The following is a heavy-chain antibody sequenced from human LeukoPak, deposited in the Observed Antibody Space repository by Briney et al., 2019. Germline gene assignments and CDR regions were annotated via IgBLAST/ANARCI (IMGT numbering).Heavy chain of an antibody. J-gene: IGHJ3*02. CDR2: SRNKANSYTT. CDR3: ARDPSGLVGATTAFGAFDI. D-gene: IGHD1-26*01. CDR1: GFTFSDHY. V-gene: IGHV3-72*01. Sequence: GGSLRLSCVASGFTFSDHYMDWVRQAPGKGLEWVGRSRNKANSYTTEYAASVKGRFTISRDDSKNSLYLQMNSLKTEDTAVYYCARDPSGLVGATTAFGAFDIWGQGTMVTVSS.